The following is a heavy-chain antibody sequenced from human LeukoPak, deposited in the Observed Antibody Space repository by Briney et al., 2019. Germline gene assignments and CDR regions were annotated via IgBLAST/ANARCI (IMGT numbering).Heavy chain of an antibody. CDR1: GYTFTSYG. Sequence: GASVKVSCKASGYTFTSYGISWVRQAPGQGLEWMGWISAYNGNTNYAQKLQGRVTMTEDTSTDTAYMELSSLRSEDTAVYYCATGLWFGELDYWGQGTLVTVSS. CDR2: ISAYNGNT. D-gene: IGHD3-10*01. CDR3: ATGLWFGELDY. J-gene: IGHJ4*02. V-gene: IGHV1-18*01.